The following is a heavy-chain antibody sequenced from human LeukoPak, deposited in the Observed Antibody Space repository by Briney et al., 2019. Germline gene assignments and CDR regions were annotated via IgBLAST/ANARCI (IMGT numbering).Heavy chain of an antibody. CDR2: ISGSGDNT. D-gene: IGHD2-8*01. V-gene: IGHV3-23*01. CDR1: GFTFSSYA. CDR3: AKRGTTGVQEAFDI. J-gene: IGHJ3*02. Sequence: PGGSLRLSCAASGFTFSSYAMSWVRQVPGKGLEWVSVISGSGDNTYYADSVKGRFTISRDNSKNTLYLQMNSLRAEDTAVYYCAKRGTTGVQEAFDIWGQGTMVPVSS.